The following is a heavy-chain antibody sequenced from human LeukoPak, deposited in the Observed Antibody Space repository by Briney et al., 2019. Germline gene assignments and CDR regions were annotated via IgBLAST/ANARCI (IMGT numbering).Heavy chain of an antibody. V-gene: IGHV4-59*01. CDR1: GGSISSYY. D-gene: IGHD6-19*01. Sequence: SETLSLTCTVSGGSISSYYWSWIRQPPGKGLEWIGYIYYSGSTNYNPSLKSRVTISVDTSKNQFSLKLSSVTAADTAVYYCARTELGSSGWYGDAFDIWGQGTMVTVSS. CDR2: IYYSGST. J-gene: IGHJ3*02. CDR3: ARTELGSSGWYGDAFDI.